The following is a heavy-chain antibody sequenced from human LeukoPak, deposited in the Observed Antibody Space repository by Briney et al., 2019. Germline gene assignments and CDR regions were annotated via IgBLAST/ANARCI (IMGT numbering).Heavy chain of an antibody. CDR1: GYTFTGYY. J-gene: IGHJ4*02. D-gene: IGHD1-26*01. CDR2: INPNSGGT. V-gene: IGHV1-2*02. CDR3: ARDLRWERQGYDY. Sequence: ASVKVSCKASGYTFTGYYMHWVRQAPGQGLEWMGWINPNSGGTNYAQKFQGRVTMTRDTSISTAYMELSRLRADDTAVYYSARDLRWERQGYDYWGQGTLVTVSS.